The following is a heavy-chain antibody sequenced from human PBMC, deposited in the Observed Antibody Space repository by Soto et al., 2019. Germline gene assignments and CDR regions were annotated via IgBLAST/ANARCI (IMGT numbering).Heavy chain of an antibody. CDR3: ARDFRGDLTDYGMDV. Sequence: SETLSLTCTVSGGSISSYYWIWIRQPPGKGLEWIGYIYYSGSTNYNPSLKSRVTISVDTSKNQFSLKLSSVTAADTAVYYCARDFRGDLTDYGMDVWGQGTTVTVSS. V-gene: IGHV4-59*01. CDR1: GGSISSYY. J-gene: IGHJ6*02. CDR2: IYYSGST. D-gene: IGHD4-17*01.